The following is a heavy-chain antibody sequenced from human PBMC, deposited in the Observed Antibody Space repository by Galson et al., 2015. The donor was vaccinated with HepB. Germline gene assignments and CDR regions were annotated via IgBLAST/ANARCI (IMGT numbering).Heavy chain of an antibody. CDR1: GFSLSTSGVG. CDR3: AHTLAMVYEFDY. Sequence: PALVKPTQTLTLTCTFSGFSLSTSGVGVGWIRQPPGKALEWLALIYWDDDKRYSPSLKSRLTITKDTSKNQVVLTMTNMDPVDTATYYCAHTLAMVYEFDYWGQGTLVTVSS. V-gene: IGHV2-5*02. CDR2: IYWDDDK. D-gene: IGHD5-18*01. J-gene: IGHJ4*02.